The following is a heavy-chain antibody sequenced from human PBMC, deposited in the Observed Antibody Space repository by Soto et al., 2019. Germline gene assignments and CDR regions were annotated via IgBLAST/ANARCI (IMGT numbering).Heavy chain of an antibody. Sequence: QVQLVQSRAEVKKPGASVNVSCKASGYTFTDYYIYWLRQAPGHGLEWMGWINPNSGATNYAHNFQGRVTMTRETSIRAAYMGLSRLSSDDTAVYYCAKDQGGYMVSGMDVWGQGTTVTVSS. CDR3: AKDQGGYMVSGMDV. J-gene: IGHJ6*02. CDR1: GYTFTDYY. V-gene: IGHV1-2*02. D-gene: IGHD2-2*02. CDR2: INPNSGAT.